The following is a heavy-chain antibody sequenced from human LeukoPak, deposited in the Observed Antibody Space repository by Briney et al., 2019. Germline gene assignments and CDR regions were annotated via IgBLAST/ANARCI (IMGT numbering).Heavy chain of an antibody. CDR2: MYPNSGNT. CDR3: ARLRRGERQLWGMIGAFDI. V-gene: IGHV1-8*01. D-gene: IGHD6-13*01. CDR1: GYTFTIYD. Sequence: ASVTVPFTASGYTFTIYDINWVRQAPGQGMEWMGWMYPNSGNTGYAQKFQGRVTMTRNTSISTAYMELSSLRSEDTAVYYCARLRRGERQLWGMIGAFDIWGQGTMVTVSS. J-gene: IGHJ3*02.